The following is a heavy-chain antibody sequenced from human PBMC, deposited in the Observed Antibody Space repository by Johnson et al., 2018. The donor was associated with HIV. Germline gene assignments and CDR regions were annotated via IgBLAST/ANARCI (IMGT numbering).Heavy chain of an antibody. CDR1: GFTFSSYW. V-gene: IGHV3-66*01. CDR3: AKDQWTSSWTNDAFDF. J-gene: IGHJ3*01. CDR2: IYSGGST. D-gene: IGHD6-13*01. Sequence: VQLVESGGGLVQPGGSLRLSCAASGFTFSSYWMSWVRQAPGKGLEWVSVIYSGGSTYYADSVKGRFTISRDSSKNTLYLQMNSLRAEDTAVYYCAKDQWTSSWTNDAFDFWGQGTMVTVSS.